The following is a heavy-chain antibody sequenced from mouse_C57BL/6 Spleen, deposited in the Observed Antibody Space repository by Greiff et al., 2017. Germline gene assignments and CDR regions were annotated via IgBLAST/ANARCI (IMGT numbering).Heavy chain of an antibody. J-gene: IGHJ2*01. D-gene: IGHD2-3*01. CDR2: ISDGGSYT. CDR3: AREGDGYSYYFDY. V-gene: IGHV5-4*01. CDR1: GFTFSSYA. Sequence: EVKLMESGGGLVKPGGSLKLSCAASGFTFSSYAMSWVRQTPEKRLEWVATISDGGSYTYYPDNVKGRFTISRDNAKNNLYLQMSHLKSEDTAMYYCAREGDGYSYYFDYWGQGTTLTVSS.